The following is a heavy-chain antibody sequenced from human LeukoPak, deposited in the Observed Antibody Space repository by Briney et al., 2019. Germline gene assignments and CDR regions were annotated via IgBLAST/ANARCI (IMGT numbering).Heavy chain of an antibody. CDR1: GGSISSYY. CDR2: IYYSGST. V-gene: IGHV4-59*01. D-gene: IGHD3-10*01. Sequence: SETLSLTCTVSGGSISSYYWSWIRQPPGKGLEWIGYIYYSGSTNYNPSLKSRVTISVDTSKNQFSLKLSSVTAADTAVYYCARVRGATGDYWGQGTLVTVSS. J-gene: IGHJ4*02. CDR3: ARVRGATGDY.